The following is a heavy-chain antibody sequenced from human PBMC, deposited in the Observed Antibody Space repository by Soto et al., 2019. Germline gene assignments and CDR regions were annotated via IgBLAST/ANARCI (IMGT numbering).Heavy chain of an antibody. D-gene: IGHD1-26*01. CDR1: GFTFSSYG. J-gene: IGHJ4*02. V-gene: IGHV3-23*01. CDR3: AKARFSGSSRSLGS. Sequence: GGSLRLSCAASGFTFSSYGMHLVRQAPGKGLEWVSSISGSGDSPYYADSVQGRFTISSDNSKNTLYLQMNSLRAEDSAVYYCAKARFSGSSRSLGSWGQGTLVTVSS. CDR2: ISGSGDSP.